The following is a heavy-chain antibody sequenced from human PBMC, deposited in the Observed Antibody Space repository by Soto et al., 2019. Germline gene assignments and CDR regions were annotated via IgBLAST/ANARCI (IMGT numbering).Heavy chain of an antibody. CDR1: GGSISSSNW. D-gene: IGHD2-21*02. J-gene: IGHJ6*02. V-gene: IGHV4-4*02. Sequence: QVQLQESGPGLVKPSGTLSLTCAVSGGSISSSNWWSWVRQPPGKGLEWIGEIYHSGSTNYNPSLKXPATISVDKSKNXYSXKXISVTAADTAVYYCARGQAYCGGDCYSGDYYYGMDVWGQGTTVTVSS. CDR3: ARGQAYCGGDCYSGDYYYGMDV. CDR2: IYHSGST.